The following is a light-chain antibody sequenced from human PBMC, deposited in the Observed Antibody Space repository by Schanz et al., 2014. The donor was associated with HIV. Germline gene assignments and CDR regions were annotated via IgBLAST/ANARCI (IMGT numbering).Light chain of an antibody. CDR2: ATS. CDR1: QSVGGSQ. CDR3: QYFGNSGGT. Sequence: EIVLTQSPGRLSLSPGERATLSCRASQSVGGSQLAWFQLKRGQPPRLLIYATSFRAVGIPDRFSGSGSGTDFTLTISRLEPEDFAVYYCQYFGNSGGTFGGGTKVDI. J-gene: IGKJ4*01. V-gene: IGKV3-20*01.